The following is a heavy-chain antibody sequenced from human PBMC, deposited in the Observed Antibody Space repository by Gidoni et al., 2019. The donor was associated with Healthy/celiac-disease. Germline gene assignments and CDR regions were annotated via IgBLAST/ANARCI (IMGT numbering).Heavy chain of an antibody. V-gene: IGHV1-69*01. D-gene: IGHD2-2*01. CDR1: GGTFSSYA. CDR2: IIPIFGTA. CDR3: AREPRYCSSTSCYNPAP. Sequence: QVQLVQSGAEVKKPGSSVKVSCKASGGTFSSYAISWVRQAPGQGLEWMGGIIPIFGTANYAQKFQGRVTITADESTSTAYMELSSLRSEDTAVYYCAREPRYCSSTSCYNPAPWGQGTLVTVSS. J-gene: IGHJ5*02.